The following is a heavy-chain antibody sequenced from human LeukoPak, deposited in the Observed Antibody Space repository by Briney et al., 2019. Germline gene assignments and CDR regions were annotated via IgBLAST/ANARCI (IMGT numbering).Heavy chain of an antibody. CDR3: AKDRAGSPWGPFDY. CDR1: GFTFSSSA. D-gene: IGHD3-16*01. Sequence: GGSLRLSCAASGFTFSSSAMSWVRQAPGKGLEWVSAISNNGGYTYYADSVQGRFTISRDNSKNTLYLQMNSLRAEDTAVYYCAKDRAGSPWGPFDYWGQGTLVTVSS. J-gene: IGHJ4*02. V-gene: IGHV3-23*01. CDR2: ISNNGGYT.